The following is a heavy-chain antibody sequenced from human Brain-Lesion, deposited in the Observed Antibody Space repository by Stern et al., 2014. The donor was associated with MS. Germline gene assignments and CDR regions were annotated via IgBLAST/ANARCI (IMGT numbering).Heavy chain of an antibody. CDR2: SSWNSGTI. J-gene: IGHJ4*02. CDR1: GFTFDDYA. V-gene: IGHV3-9*01. CDR3: ARDITGSSAYFAY. Sequence: EVQLVESGGDLVQPGRSLRLSCAAFGFTFDDYAMHWVRQAPGKGLEWVAGSSWNSGTIGYADSGKGRFTTSRDNAYSSLYLQMNSLRPEDTALYYCARDITGSSAYFAYWGQGTLVTVSS. D-gene: IGHD1-14*01.